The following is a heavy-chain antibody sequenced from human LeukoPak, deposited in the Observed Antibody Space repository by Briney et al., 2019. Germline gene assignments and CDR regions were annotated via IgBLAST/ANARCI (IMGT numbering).Heavy chain of an antibody. J-gene: IGHJ6*02. CDR2: IYYSGST. V-gene: IGHV4-31*03. D-gene: IGHD6-13*01. CDR3: ARGGIAAAGTRGYYHYGMDV. Sequence: SETLSLTCTVSGGSISSGGYYWSWIRQHPGKGLEWIGYIYYSGSTYYNPSLKSRVTISVDTSKNQFSLKLSSVTAADTAVYYCARGGIAAAGTRGYYHYGMDVWGQGTTVTVSS. CDR1: GGSISSGGYY.